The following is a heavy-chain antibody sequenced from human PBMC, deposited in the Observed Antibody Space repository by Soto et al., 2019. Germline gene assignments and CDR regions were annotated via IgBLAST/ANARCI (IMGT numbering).Heavy chain of an antibody. CDR1: GFSLSTSGMC. V-gene: IGHV2-70*11. CDR2: IDWDDDK. CDR3: ARNIIVLDNPTTNWFDP. J-gene: IGHJ5*02. D-gene: IGHD2-8*01. Sequence: SGPTLVNPTQTLTLTCTFSGFSLSTSGMCVSWIRQPPGKALEWLARIDWDDDKYYSTSLKTRLTISKDTSKNQVVLTMTNMDPVDTATYYCARNIIVLDNPTTNWFDPWGQGTLVTVSS.